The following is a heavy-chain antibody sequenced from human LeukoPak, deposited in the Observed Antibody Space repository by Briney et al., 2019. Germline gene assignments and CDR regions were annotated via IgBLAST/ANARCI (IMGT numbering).Heavy chain of an antibody. Sequence: GESLQISCQGSGYNFASYWIAWVRQMPGKGLERMGIIYPGDSDTRYSPSFQGQVTISADKSISTAYLQWSSLKASDSALYYCARHYRIGATESWFDSWGQGTLVTVSS. D-gene: IGHD1-26*01. J-gene: IGHJ5*01. V-gene: IGHV5-51*01. CDR1: GYNFASYW. CDR3: ARHYRIGATESWFDS. CDR2: IYPGDSDT.